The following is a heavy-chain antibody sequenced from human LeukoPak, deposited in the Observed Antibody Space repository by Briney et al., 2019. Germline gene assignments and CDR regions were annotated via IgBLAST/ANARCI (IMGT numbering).Heavy chain of an antibody. Sequence: SETLSLTCTVSGGSISSYYWSWIRQPPGKGLEWIGYIYYSGSTNYNPSLKSRATIPVDTSKNQFSLKLSSVTAADTAVYYCAGSYYYYGMDVWGQGTTVTVSS. CDR1: GGSISSYY. V-gene: IGHV4-59*01. CDR2: IYYSGST. J-gene: IGHJ6*02. CDR3: AGSYYYYGMDV.